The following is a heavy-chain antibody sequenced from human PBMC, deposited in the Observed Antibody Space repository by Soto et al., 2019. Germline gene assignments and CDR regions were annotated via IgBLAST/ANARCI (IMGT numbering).Heavy chain of an antibody. V-gene: IGHV3-23*01. CDR1: GFTFSSYA. J-gene: IGHJ6*02. CDR2: ISGSGGST. Sequence: EVQLLESGGGLVQPGGSLRLSCAASGFTFSSYAMSWVRQAPGKGLEWVSAISGSGGSTYYADSVKGRFTISRDNSKNTLYLQMNSLRAEDTAVYYCANPPGYYDFWSGYNYYYGMDVWGQGTTVTVSS. D-gene: IGHD3-3*01. CDR3: ANPPGYYDFWSGYNYYYGMDV.